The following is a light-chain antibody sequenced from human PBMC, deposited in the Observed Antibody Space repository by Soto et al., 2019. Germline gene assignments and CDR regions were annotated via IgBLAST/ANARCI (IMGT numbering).Light chain of an antibody. CDR1: QSFNSIY. CDR2: GAS. J-gene: IGKJ1*01. Sequence: EIVLTQSPGTLSLSPGERATLSCRASQSFNSIYLAWYQQKPGQAPRLLIYGASSRATGIPDRFSGSGSGTDFTLTISSLEPEDFAVYYCQQRARWPWTFGQGTKVDIK. CDR3: QQRARWPWT. V-gene: IGKV3D-20*02.